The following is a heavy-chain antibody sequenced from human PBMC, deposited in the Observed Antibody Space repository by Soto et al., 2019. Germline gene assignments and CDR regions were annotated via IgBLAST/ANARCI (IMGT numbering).Heavy chain of an antibody. J-gene: IGHJ6*02. CDR2: IVVGSGNI. CDR1: GFTFTSSA. D-gene: IGHD3-22*01. Sequence: GASVKVSCKVSGFTFTSSAVQWVRQARGQRLEWIGWIVVGSGNINYAQKFQERVTITRDMSTSTAYMELSSLRSEDTAVYYCAASITMIVVVNSDGMDVWGQGTTVTVSS. CDR3: AASITMIVVVNSDGMDV. V-gene: IGHV1-58*01.